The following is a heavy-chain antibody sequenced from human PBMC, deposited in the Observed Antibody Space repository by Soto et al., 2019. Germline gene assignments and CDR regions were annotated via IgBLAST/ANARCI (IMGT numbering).Heavy chain of an antibody. V-gene: IGHV4-59*08. CDR3: ARRRNSSSGYYYYYMDV. D-gene: IGHD6-6*01. CDR2: IYYSGST. J-gene: IGHJ6*03. Sequence: XXTLSLTFTVSGGSISSYYWRWILQPPGKGLEWIGYIYYSGSTNYNPSLKSRVTISVDTSKNQFSLKLSSVTAAETAVYYCARRRNSSSGYYYYYMDVWGKGTTVTVSS. CDR1: GGSISSYY.